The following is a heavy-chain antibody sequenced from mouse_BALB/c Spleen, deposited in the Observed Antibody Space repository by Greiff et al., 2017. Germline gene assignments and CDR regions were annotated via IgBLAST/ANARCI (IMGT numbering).Heavy chain of an antibody. D-gene: IGHD2-1*01. CDR3: ARGYGNYPYAMDY. V-gene: IGHV5-9-1*01. Sequence: EVMLVESGGGLVKPGGSLKLSCAASGFTFSSYAMSWVRQTPEKRLEWVATISSGGSYTYYPDSVKGRFTISRDNAKNTLYLQMSSLRSEDTAMYYCARGYGNYPYAMDYWGQGTSVTVSS. J-gene: IGHJ4*01. CDR2: ISSGGSYT. CDR1: GFTFSSYA.